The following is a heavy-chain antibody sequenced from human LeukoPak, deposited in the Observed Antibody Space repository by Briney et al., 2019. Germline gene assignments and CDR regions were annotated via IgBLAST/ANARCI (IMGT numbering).Heavy chain of an antibody. CDR3: ARDIGLGAVAY. Sequence: GGSLRLSCAASGFTFSSYSMNWVRQAPGKGLEWVSSISSSSYIYYADSVKGRFTISRDNAKNSLYLQMNSLRAEDTAVYYCARDIGLGAVAYWGQGTLVTVSS. V-gene: IGHV3-21*01. J-gene: IGHJ4*02. D-gene: IGHD6-13*01. CDR1: GFTFSSYS. CDR2: ISSSSYI.